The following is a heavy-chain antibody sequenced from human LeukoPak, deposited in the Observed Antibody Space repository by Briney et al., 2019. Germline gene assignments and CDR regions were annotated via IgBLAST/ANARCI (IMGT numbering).Heavy chain of an antibody. D-gene: IGHD1-1*01. CDR2: IYPGDSDT. J-gene: IGHJ4*02. CDR3: ARKGTLQDFDY. Sequence: GESLKISCKGSGYNFITSWIGWVRQTPGKGLEWMGIIYPGDSDTRYSPSFQGQVTISADKSISTACLQWSSLKASDTAMYYCARKGTLQDFDYWGQGTLVTVSS. CDR1: GYNFITSW. V-gene: IGHV5-51*01.